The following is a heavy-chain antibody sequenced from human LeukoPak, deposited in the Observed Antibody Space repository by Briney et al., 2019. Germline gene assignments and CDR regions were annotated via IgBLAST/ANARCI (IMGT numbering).Heavy chain of an antibody. Sequence: PGGSLRLSCAASGFTFSSYAMSWVRQAPGKALEWVSYVSSGSSTIYYADSVKGRFTVSRDNGKRSLYLHMNNLRAEDTAMYYCARGLGCSGGSCYEKLLDVWGKGTTVTVSS. D-gene: IGHD2-15*01. CDR3: ARGLGCSGGSCYEKLLDV. CDR1: GFTFSSYA. J-gene: IGHJ6*04. CDR2: VSSGSSTI. V-gene: IGHV3-48*04.